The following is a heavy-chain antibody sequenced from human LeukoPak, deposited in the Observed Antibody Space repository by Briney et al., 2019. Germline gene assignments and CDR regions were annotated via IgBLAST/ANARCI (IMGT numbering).Heavy chain of an antibody. CDR3: ARHSSNADYYDSSGYYIYDAFDI. D-gene: IGHD3-22*01. CDR2: IYYSGST. CDR1: GGSISSYN. Sequence: SETLSLTCTVSGGSISSYNWSWIRQPPGKGLEWIGNIYYSGSTNYNPSLKSRVTISVDTSKNQFSLKLSSVTAADTAVYYCARHSSNADYYDSSGYYIYDAFDIWGQGTMVTVSS. V-gene: IGHV4-59*08. J-gene: IGHJ3*02.